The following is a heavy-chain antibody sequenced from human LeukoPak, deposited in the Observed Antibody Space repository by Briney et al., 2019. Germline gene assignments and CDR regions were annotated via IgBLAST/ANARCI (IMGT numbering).Heavy chain of an antibody. CDR3: AKLGGQDVYNYYVGV. D-gene: IGHD3-16*01. Sequence: GGSLRLSCEASGFTFGSYAMSWVRQAPGKGLEWVSGIIDSGGITYYANSVKGRFTISRDNSKNPLYLQMNSLRAEDTALYYCAKLGGQDVYNYYVGVWGKGTTVAVSS. CDR1: GFTFGSYA. J-gene: IGHJ6*03. CDR2: IIDSGGIT. V-gene: IGHV3-23*01.